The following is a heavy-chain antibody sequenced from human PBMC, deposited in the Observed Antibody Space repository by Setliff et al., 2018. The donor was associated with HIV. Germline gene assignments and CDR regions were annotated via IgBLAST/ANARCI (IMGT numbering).Heavy chain of an antibody. CDR2: IIPILSMT. D-gene: IGHD6-19*01. Sequence: ASVKVSCKASGGTFSSSAFGWVRQAPGQGVEWMGGIIPILSMTSYAQKFQGRATITADISTSTAYLELSSLRSEDTALFYCVCRTVVAGKGLPPDSWGQGTLVTVSS. J-gene: IGHJ4*02. CDR1: GGTFSSSA. V-gene: IGHV1-69*10. CDR3: VCRTVVAGKGLPPDS.